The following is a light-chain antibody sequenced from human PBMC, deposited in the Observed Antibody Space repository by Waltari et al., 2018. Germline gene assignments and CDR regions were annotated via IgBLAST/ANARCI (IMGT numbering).Light chain of an antibody. J-gene: IGLJ3*02. CDR3: CSCAGNRV. CDR2: EGY. V-gene: IGLV2-23*01. Sequence: QSALTQPASVSGSPGQSIPISCTGTCSDVGSYTLVSWYQHHPGKAPRLIIYEGYKRPSGVSNRVSGSKSGNTASLTISGLQAEDEADYYCCSCAGNRVFGGGTKLTVL. CDR1: CSDVGSYTL.